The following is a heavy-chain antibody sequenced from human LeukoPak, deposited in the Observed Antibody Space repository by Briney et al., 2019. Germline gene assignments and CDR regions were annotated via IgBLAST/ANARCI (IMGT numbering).Heavy chain of an antibody. CDR2: IGASGGNT. CDR3: AKRYYYDNSGLWDS. Sequence: PGGSLRLSCVAPGFTFSTYAMSWVRQAPGEGLEWVSSIGASGGNTFNADSVKGRFTISRDNSRNTLYLQVSSLGAEDTAVYYCAKRYYYDNSGLWDSWGQGTLVTVSS. J-gene: IGHJ4*02. D-gene: IGHD3-22*01. V-gene: IGHV3-23*01. CDR1: GFTFSTYA.